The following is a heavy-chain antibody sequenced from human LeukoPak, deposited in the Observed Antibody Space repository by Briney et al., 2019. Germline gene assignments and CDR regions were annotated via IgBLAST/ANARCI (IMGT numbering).Heavy chain of an antibody. D-gene: IGHD3-22*01. CDR1: GGYISSYY. V-gene: IGHV4-59*01. CDR3: ARHRYASSACLDF. CDR2: IYYTGST. Sequence: SETLSLTCTVSGGYISSYYWSWIRQPPGKGLEWIGYIYYTGSTNYNPSLKSRVTISVDTSKNEFSLKLRSVTAADTAVYYCARHRYASSACLDFWGQGTLVTVSS. J-gene: IGHJ4*02.